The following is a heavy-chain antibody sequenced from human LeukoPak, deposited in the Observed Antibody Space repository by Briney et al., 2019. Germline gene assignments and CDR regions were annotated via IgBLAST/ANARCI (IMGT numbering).Heavy chain of an antibody. CDR3: ARGRNDVYSLRWYYGMDV. CDR2: INTDGSST. D-gene: IGHD4-23*01. Sequence: GGSLRLSCAASGFTFSSYWMHWVRQAPGKGLVWVSRINTDGSSTSYADSVKGRFTISRDNSKNTLYLQMNSLRAEDTAVYYCARGRNDVYSLRWYYGMDVWGQGTTVTVSS. V-gene: IGHV3-74*01. CDR1: GFTFSSYW. J-gene: IGHJ6*02.